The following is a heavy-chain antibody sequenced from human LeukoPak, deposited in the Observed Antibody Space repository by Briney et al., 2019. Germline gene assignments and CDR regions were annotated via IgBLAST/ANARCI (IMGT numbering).Heavy chain of an antibody. J-gene: IGHJ4*02. Sequence: PGGSLRLSCGTSGFTLSTYSMNWVRQAPGKGLEWVSSISSSSTYIYYADSVKGRFTISRDNAKNSLYLQMNSLKAEDTAVYYCTTDLGDYGDYVRCWGQGTLVTVSS. V-gene: IGHV3-21*03. D-gene: IGHD4-17*01. CDR1: GFTLSTYS. CDR2: ISSSSTYI. CDR3: TTDLGDYGDYVRC.